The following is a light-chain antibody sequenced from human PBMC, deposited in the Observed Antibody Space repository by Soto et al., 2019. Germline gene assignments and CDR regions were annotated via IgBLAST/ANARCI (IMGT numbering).Light chain of an antibody. V-gene: IGKV3-15*01. CDR2: RTS. J-gene: IGKJ4*01. CDR3: QQYNNWPRAT. Sequence: EIVLTQSPGTLSVSPGERATLSCRASQIINNNLLGWYQQKPGQAPRLLMFRTSSRATGFPARFSGSGSGTEFNLTISSLQSEDFGVYYCQQYNNWPRATFGGGTKVDIK. CDR1: QIINNN.